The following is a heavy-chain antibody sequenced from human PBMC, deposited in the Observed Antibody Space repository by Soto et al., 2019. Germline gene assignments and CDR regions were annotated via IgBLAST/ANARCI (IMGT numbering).Heavy chain of an antibody. CDR1: GFTFSSYS. V-gene: IGHV3-48*04. J-gene: IGHJ4*02. Sequence: GGSLRLSCAASGFTFSSYSMNWVRQAPGKGLEWVSYISSSSSTIYYADSVKGRFTISRDNAKNSLYLQMNSLRAEDTPVDYCARDYSSSSLDYWGQGTLVTVSS. D-gene: IGHD6-6*01. CDR2: ISSSSSTI. CDR3: ARDYSSSSLDY.